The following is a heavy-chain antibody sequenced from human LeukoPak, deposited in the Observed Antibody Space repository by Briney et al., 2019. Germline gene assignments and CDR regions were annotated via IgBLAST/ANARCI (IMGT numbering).Heavy chain of an antibody. Sequence: ASVKVSCKASGYIFIDYYMHWVRQAPGRGLEWMGWINPNSGGTNSAQKFQGRVTMTRDTSISTAYMELSRLTSDDTAVYYCARQVGSSGYYDDYWGQGTLVTVSS. J-gene: IGHJ4*02. CDR1: GYIFIDYY. CDR3: ARQVGSSGYYDDY. V-gene: IGHV1-2*02. CDR2: INPNSGGT. D-gene: IGHD3-22*01.